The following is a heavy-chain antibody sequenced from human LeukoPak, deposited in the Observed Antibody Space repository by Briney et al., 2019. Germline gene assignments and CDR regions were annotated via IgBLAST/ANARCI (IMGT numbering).Heavy chain of an antibody. Sequence: ASVNVSCKASGYTFTGYYMHWVRQATGQGLERMGWINPNSGGTNYAQKFQGRVTMTRDTSISTAYMELSRLRSDDTAVYYCARARRGAKVVDYWGQGTLVTVSS. V-gene: IGHV1-2*02. CDR1: GYTFTGYY. D-gene: IGHD1-26*01. CDR3: ARARRGAKVVDY. CDR2: INPNSGGT. J-gene: IGHJ4*02.